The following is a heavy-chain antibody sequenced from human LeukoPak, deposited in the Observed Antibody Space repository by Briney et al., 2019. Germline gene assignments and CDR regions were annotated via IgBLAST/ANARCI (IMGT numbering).Heavy chain of an antibody. D-gene: IGHD6-6*01. CDR2: INPKTGGT. CDR3: ARDRRIAARDAFDI. J-gene: IGHJ3*02. CDR1: GYSFSDYY. Sequence: ASVKVSCKASGYSFSDYYIHWVQQAPGQGLEWMGWINPKTGGTEYAQRFQGRFSMTRDTSISTAYMELSRLRSDDMAVYYCARDRRIAARDAFDIWGQGTMVTVSS. V-gene: IGHV1-2*02.